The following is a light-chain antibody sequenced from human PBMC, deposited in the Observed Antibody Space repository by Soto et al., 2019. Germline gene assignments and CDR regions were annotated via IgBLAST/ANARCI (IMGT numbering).Light chain of an antibody. Sequence: QSVLTQPASVSGSPGQSVTISCTGTSSDVGGYNYVSWYQHHPGEAPKLMIYEVTHRPSGVSNRFSGSKSGNTASLTISGLQAEDEADYYCSSYTSISTYVFGTGTK. CDR3: SSYTSISTYV. V-gene: IGLV2-14*01. CDR1: SSDVGGYNY. J-gene: IGLJ1*01. CDR2: EVT.